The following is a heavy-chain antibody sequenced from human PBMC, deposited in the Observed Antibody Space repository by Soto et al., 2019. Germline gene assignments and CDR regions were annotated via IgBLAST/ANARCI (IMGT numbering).Heavy chain of an antibody. Sequence: GGSLRLSCAASGFTFSDHYMDWVRQAPGKGLEWVGPTRNKANSYTTAYAASVKGRFTSSRDNSKNSLYLQMNSLKTEDTAVYYCATYWDFYGSSGYDAFDIWGQGTMVTVSS. CDR2: TRNKANSYTT. CDR1: GFTFSDHY. CDR3: ATYWDFYGSSGYDAFDI. J-gene: IGHJ3*02. V-gene: IGHV3-72*01. D-gene: IGHD3-22*01.